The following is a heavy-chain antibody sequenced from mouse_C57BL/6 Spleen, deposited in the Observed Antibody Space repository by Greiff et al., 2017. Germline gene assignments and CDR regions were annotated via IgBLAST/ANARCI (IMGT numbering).Heavy chain of an antibody. CDR1: GFSLTSYG. CDR2: IWGDGST. CDR3: AKPGGVYGSSLWYFDV. Sequence: QVQLQQSGPGLVAPSQSLSITCTVSGFSLTSYGVSWVRQPPGKGLEWLGVIWGDGSTNYHSALISSLSISKDNSKRQVFLKLNSLQTDDTATYYCAKPGGVYGSSLWYFDVWGTGTTVTVSS. J-gene: IGHJ1*03. V-gene: IGHV2-3*01. D-gene: IGHD1-1*01.